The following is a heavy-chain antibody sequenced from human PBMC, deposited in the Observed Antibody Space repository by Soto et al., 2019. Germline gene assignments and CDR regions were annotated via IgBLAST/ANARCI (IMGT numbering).Heavy chain of an antibody. CDR2: INPNSGGT. V-gene: IGHV1-2*02. CDR1: GYTFTGYY. J-gene: IGHJ6*02. CDR3: ARAYYSGSGSYYFYYYSMDV. Sequence: ASVKVSCKASGYTFTGYYMHWVRQAPGQGLEWMGWINPNSGGTDYAQNFQGRVTMTRATSISTAYMELSSLRSDDTAVYYCARAYYSGSGSYYFYYYSMDVWGQGTTVTVSS. D-gene: IGHD3-10*01.